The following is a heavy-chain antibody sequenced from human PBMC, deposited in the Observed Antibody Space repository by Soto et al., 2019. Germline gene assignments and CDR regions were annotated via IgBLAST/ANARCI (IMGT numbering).Heavy chain of an antibody. CDR1: GGSISSYY. CDR2: IYYSGST. Sequence: QVQLQESGPGLVKHSETLSLTCSVSGGSISSYYWSWIRQPPGKGLEWIGYIYYSGSTNYNPSLKSLATISVDTSKNQFPLKLSSVTAADTAVYYCARRDGSCFDYWGQGTLVTVSS. V-gene: IGHV4-59*08. CDR3: ARRDGSCFDY. J-gene: IGHJ4*02.